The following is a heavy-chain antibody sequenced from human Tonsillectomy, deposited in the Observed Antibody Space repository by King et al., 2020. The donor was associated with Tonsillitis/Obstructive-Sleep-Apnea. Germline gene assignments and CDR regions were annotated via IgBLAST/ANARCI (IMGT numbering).Heavy chain of an antibody. CDR2: ISSNGGST. Sequence: VQLVESGGGLVQPGGSLRLSCSASGFTFSSYAMHWVRQAPGRGLEYVSGISSNGGSTNYADSVKGRFTVSRDKSKNTLNLQMSRLRAEDTAVYYCVKEQGRNCVNGVCFPFDSWGQGTLVTVSS. CDR1: GFTFSSYA. D-gene: IGHD2-8*01. CDR3: VKEQGRNCVNGVCFPFDS. V-gene: IGHV3-64D*06. J-gene: IGHJ4*02.